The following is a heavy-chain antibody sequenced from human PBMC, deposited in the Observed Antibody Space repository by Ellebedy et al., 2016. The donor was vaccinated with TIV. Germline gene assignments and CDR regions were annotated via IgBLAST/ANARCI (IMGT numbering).Heavy chain of an antibody. CDR3: ARVPGGY. J-gene: IGHJ4*02. CDR1: GFTFNTYS. D-gene: IGHD3-10*01. Sequence: GESLKISCAASGFTFNTYSMNWVRQAPGKGLEWVSSISSTSTYIYYADSVKGRFTISRDNAKNSLYLQMNSLRAEDTAVYYCARVPGGYWGQGTLVTVSS. V-gene: IGHV3-21*06. CDR2: ISSTSTYI.